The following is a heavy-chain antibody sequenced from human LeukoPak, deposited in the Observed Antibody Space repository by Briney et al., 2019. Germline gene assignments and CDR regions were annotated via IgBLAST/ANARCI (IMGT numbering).Heavy chain of an antibody. CDR2: MIPIFGTA. CDR1: VGTSSSYA. Sequence: SSEPSVGTSSSYAISSVRQAPGQGLEWRGGMIPIFGTANSAQHFPGRVTITTDESTTTAYMELTSLRSPDQTWSCFARDRIAAYQNWFDPWGQGTLVTVSS. D-gene: IGHD6-6*01. V-gene: IGHV1-69*05. J-gene: IGHJ5*02. CDR3: ARDRIAAYQNWFDP.